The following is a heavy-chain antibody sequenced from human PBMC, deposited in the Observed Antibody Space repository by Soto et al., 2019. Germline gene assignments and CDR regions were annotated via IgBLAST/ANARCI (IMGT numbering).Heavy chain of an antibody. D-gene: IGHD1-26*01. J-gene: IGHJ4*02. CDR1: GFTFSSYA. CDR3: AKEVGLSGSHYISSSYYFDY. Sequence: GGSLRLSCATSGFTFSSYAMVWVRQAAEKGLEWVASISNNGDTAYYADSVKGRFTISRDNSKNTLYLQMNSLRAEDTSVYYCAKEVGLSGSHYISSSYYFDYWGQGPLVTVSS. V-gene: IGHV3-23*01. CDR2: ISNNGDTA.